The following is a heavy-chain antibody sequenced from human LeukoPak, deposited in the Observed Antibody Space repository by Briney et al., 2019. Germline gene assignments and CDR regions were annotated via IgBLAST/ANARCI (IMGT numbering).Heavy chain of an antibody. J-gene: IGHJ5*02. CDR1: GFTFDDYT. D-gene: IGHD3-3*01. Sequence: GGSLRLSCAASGFTFDDYTMHWVRQAPGKGLEWVSLISWDGGSTYYADSVKGRFTISRDNSKNSLYLQMNSLRTEDTALYYCAKASLRFLEWLPWFDPWGQGTQVTVSS. CDR2: ISWDGGST. CDR3: AKASLRFLEWLPWFDP. V-gene: IGHV3-43*01.